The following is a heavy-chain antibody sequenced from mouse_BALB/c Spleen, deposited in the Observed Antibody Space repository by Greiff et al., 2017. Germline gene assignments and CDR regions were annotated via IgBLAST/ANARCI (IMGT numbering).Heavy chain of an antibody. CDR3: TRWGGTRAMDY. Sequence: LQQPGSELVRPGASVKLSCKASGYTFTSYWMHWVKQRHGQGLEWIGTIYPGSGSTNYDEKFKSKGTLTVDTSSSTADMHLSSLTSEDSAVYYCTRWGGTRAMDYWGQGTSVTVSS. V-gene: IGHV1S22*01. CDR1: GYTFTSYW. J-gene: IGHJ4*01. CDR2: IYPGSGST. D-gene: IGHD4-1*01.